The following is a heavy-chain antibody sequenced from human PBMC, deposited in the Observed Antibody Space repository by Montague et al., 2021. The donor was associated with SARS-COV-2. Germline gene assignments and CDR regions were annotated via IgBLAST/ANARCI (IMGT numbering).Heavy chain of an antibody. D-gene: IGHD2-15*01. J-gene: IGHJ4*02. V-gene: IGHV4-59*08. CDR3: ARHYSATLPAVY. Sequence: LRLSCTVSGGSISSFYWSWFRQPPRKGLEWIGYISDSGSTNYNPSLTSRVTMSVDTSKNQFSLKVNSVTAADTAVYYCARHYSATLPAVYWGQGTLVTVSS. CDR2: ISDSGST. CDR1: GGSISSFY.